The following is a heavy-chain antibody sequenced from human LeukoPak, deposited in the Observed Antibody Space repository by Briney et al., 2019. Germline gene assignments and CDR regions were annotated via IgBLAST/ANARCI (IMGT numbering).Heavy chain of an antibody. CDR3: AKNGGPHGMDV. V-gene: IGHV3-7*02. D-gene: IGHD3-16*01. Sequence: GGSLRLSCAASGFTFSSYWMSRVRQAPGKGLEWVANIKHDGSETNYVDSVKGRFTISRDNAKNSLHLQMNSLRVEDTAVYYCAKNGGPHGMDVWGQGTTVTVSS. CDR1: GFTFSSYW. J-gene: IGHJ6*02. CDR2: IKHDGSET.